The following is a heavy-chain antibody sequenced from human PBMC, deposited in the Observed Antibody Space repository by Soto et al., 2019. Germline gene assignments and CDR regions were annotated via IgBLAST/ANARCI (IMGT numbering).Heavy chain of an antibody. Sequence: PGGSLRLSCAASGFTFSSYWMSWVRQAPGKGLEWVANIKQDGSEKYYVDSVKGRFTISRDNAKNSLYLQMNSLRAEDTAVYYCAREYCSSTSCYPFDYWGQGTLVTVSS. CDR1: GFTFSSYW. CDR3: AREYCSSTSCYPFDY. V-gene: IGHV3-7*03. CDR2: IKQDGSEK. J-gene: IGHJ4*02. D-gene: IGHD2-2*01.